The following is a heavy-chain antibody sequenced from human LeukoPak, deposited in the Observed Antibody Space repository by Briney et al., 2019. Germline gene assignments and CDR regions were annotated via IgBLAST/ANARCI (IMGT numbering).Heavy chain of an antibody. CDR2: INPSGGST. Sequence: ASVKVSCKASGYTFTSYYMHWVRQAPGEGLEWVGIINPSGGSTSYAQKFQGRVTMTRDTSTSTVYMELSSLRSEDTAVYYCASSSDIVVVPAAIGYWGQGTLVTVSS. J-gene: IGHJ4*02. D-gene: IGHD2-2*01. CDR1: GYTFTSYY. CDR3: ASSSDIVVVPAAIGY. V-gene: IGHV1-46*01.